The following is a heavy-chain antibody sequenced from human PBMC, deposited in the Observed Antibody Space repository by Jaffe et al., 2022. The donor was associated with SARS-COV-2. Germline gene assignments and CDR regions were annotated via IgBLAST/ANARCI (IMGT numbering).Heavy chain of an antibody. CDR1: GGSISSGSYY. J-gene: IGHJ3*02. CDR2: IYTSGST. D-gene: IGHD1-26*01. V-gene: IGHV4-61*02. CDR3: ARDREWELHQLRAFDAFDI. Sequence: QVQLQESGPGLVKPSQTLSLTCTVSGGSISSGSYYWSWIRQPAGKGLEWIGRIYTSGSTNYNPSLKSRVTISVDTSKNQFSLKLSSVTAADTAVYYCARDREWELHQLRAFDAFDIWGQGTMVTVSS.